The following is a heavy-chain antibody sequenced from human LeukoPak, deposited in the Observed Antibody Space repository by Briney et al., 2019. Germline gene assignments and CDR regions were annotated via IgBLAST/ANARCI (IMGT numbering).Heavy chain of an antibody. CDR1: GYTLTSYY. D-gene: IGHD4-23*01. J-gene: IGHJ4*02. V-gene: IGHV1-8*01. CDR3: ARSGYGGNSFDY. CDR2: MSPNSGNT. Sequence: ASVKVSCKASGYTLTSYYINWVRQATGQGLEWMGWMSPNSGNTGYAQKFQGRVTMTRNTSISTAYMELSSLRSEDTAVYYCARSGYGGNSFDYWGQGTLVTVSS.